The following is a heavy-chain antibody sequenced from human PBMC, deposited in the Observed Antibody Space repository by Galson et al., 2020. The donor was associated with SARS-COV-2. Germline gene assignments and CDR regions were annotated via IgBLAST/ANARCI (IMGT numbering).Heavy chain of an antibody. D-gene: IGHD2-21*01. Sequence: ASAKVSCKASGYTFISFYIHWVRQAPGQGLEWMGVINPSGDITSYAQKLRGRVTVTRDMSTQTVYMELSSLTSEDTAVYYCAREWGDINSSVFDYWGQGSLVVV. V-gene: IGHV1-46*04. CDR1: GYTFISFY. J-gene: IGHJ4*02. CDR2: INPSGDIT. CDR3: AREWGDINSSVFDY.